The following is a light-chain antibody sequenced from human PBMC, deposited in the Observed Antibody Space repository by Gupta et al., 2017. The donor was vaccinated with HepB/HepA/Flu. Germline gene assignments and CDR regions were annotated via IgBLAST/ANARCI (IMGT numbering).Light chain of an antibody. CDR3: QQYNNWPRT. Sequence: IVMTQSPATLSVSPGERATLSCRASQSVNRSLAWYQQKFGQAPSLLIYDASTRATGIPARFSGSGSGTEFTLTISSLQSEDFAVYYCQQYNNWPRTFGQGTKVEIK. J-gene: IGKJ1*01. CDR1: QSVNRS. V-gene: IGKV3-15*01. CDR2: DAS.